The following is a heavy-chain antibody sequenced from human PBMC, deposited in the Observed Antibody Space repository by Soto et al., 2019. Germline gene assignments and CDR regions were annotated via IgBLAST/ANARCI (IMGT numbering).Heavy chain of an antibody. V-gene: IGHV1-3*04. CDR3: ARENTAGGVYYYRMAV. Sequence: QVQLVQSGAEVNKPGASVKVSCKASGYTFTSYVVHWVRQAPGQRLEWMGWINTNNGNKKYSQKFQSRVTMSRDTSATTAYMELSSLKSEETAVYYCARENTAGGVYYYRMAVWGQGTTVTVSS. J-gene: IGHJ6*02. CDR1: GYTFTSYV. D-gene: IGHD6-13*01. CDR2: INTNNGNK.